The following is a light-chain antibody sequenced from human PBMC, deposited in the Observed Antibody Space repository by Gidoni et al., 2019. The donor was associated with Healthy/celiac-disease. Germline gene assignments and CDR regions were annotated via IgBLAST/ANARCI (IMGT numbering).Light chain of an antibody. CDR3: QQRSNWPLT. V-gene: IGKV3-11*01. CDR2: DAS. CDR1: QSVSSY. Sequence: EIVLTQSPATLSLSPGERATLSCRSSQSVSSYSAWYPQKPGQAPRRLIYDASNRATGIPARFRGSGSGTDFTLHISGLEPEAFAVYYCQQRSNWPLTFGGGTKVEIK. J-gene: IGKJ4*01.